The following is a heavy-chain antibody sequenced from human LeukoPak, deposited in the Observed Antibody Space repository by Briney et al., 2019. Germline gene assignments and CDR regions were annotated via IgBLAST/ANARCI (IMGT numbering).Heavy chain of an antibody. Sequence: ASVKVSCKASGYTFTSYDINWVRQAPGQGLEWMGWINSNSADTNYAQNFQGRVTMTRDTSTSTAYMELSRLRSDDTALYYCARIGISARGTNFHHWGQGTLVTVSS. CDR2: INSNSADT. CDR3: ARIGISARGTNFHH. D-gene: IGHD6-13*01. J-gene: IGHJ1*01. V-gene: IGHV1-2*02. CDR1: GYTFTSYD.